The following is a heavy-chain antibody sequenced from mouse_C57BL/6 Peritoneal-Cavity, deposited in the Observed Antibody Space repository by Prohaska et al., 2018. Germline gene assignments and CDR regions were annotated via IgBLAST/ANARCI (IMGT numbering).Heavy chain of an antibody. Sequence: EVQLQQSGPVLVKPGASVKMSCKASGYTFTDYYMNWVKQSNGKSLEWIGVINPYNGCTSYNQKFKGKATLTVDKSSSTAYMELNSLTSEDSAVYYCASYYGSSHFDYWGQGTTLTVSS. CDR1: GYTFTDYY. V-gene: IGHV1-19*01. D-gene: IGHD1-1*01. CDR3: ASYYGSSHFDY. CDR2: INPYNGCT. J-gene: IGHJ2*01.